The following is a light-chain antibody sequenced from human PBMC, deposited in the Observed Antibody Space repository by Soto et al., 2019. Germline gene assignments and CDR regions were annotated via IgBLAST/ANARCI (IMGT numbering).Light chain of an antibody. CDR1: QSLFYNSYRKNY. J-gene: IGKJ5*01. Sequence: DIVMTQSPDSLAVFLGERATINCRSNQSLFYNSYRKNYLVWYRQKPGQPPQLLIYWASARESGVPERFSGSGSGTDFPLTIDNLQAEDVAVYYCQQYLDTPITFGQGTRLEIK. V-gene: IGKV4-1*01. CDR3: QQYLDTPIT. CDR2: WAS.